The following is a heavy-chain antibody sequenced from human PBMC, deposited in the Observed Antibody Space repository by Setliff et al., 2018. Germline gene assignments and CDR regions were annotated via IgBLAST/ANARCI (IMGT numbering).Heavy chain of an antibody. J-gene: IGHJ4*02. V-gene: IGHV1-18*01. CDR2: INTYNGVT. CDR3: ARDADHYDTAEKPIFDY. D-gene: IGHD3-22*01. Sequence: ASVKVSCKASGYTFTSYGISWVRQAPGQGLEWMGYINTYNGVTYYAQKFQGRVTMTTDTSTSTAYMEVRSLRSDDTAMYHCARDADHYDTAEKPIFDYWGQGTLVTVSS. CDR1: GYTFTSYG.